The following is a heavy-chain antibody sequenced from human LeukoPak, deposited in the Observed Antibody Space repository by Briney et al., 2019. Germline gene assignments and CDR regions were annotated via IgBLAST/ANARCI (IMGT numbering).Heavy chain of an antibody. V-gene: IGHV1-69*05. CDR1: GGTFSSYA. CDR2: IIPIFGTA. CDR3: ARVPLTGTTQFSYYMDV. Sequence: SVKVSCKASGGTFSSYAISWVRQAPGQGLEWMGGIIPIFGTANYAQKFQGRVTITTGESTSTAYMELSSLRSEDTAVYYCARVPLTGTTQFSYYMDVWGKGTTVTVSS. J-gene: IGHJ6*03. D-gene: IGHD1-7*01.